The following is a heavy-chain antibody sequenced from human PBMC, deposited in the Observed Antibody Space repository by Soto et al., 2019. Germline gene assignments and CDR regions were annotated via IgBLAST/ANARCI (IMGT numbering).Heavy chain of an antibody. CDR1: GFTFSIYS. D-gene: IGHD2-2*01. Sequence: EVQLVESGGVLVQPGGSLRLSCAASGFTFSIYSLNWVRQAPGKGLEWISYISHTGSTIYYADSVKGRFTVSRDNAKNALYLQMTSLRAEDTAIYYCARGTSCSSDTCYELVATEFAHWGQGTLVAASS. J-gene: IGHJ4*02. CDR2: ISHTGSTI. V-gene: IGHV3-48*01. CDR3: ARGTSCSSDTCYELVATEFAH.